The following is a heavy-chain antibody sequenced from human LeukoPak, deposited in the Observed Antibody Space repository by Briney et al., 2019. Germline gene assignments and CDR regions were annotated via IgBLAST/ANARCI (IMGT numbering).Heavy chain of an antibody. CDR2: INPSGGST. J-gene: IGHJ4*02. CDR3: AGGGYYGSGSYYLPFDY. D-gene: IGHD3-10*01. Sequence: ASVKVSCKASGYTFTSYYMHWVRQAPGQGLEWMGIINPSGGSTSYAQKFQGRVTMTRDTSTSTVYMELSSLRSEDTAVYYCAGGGYYGSGSYYLPFDYWGQGTLDTVSS. V-gene: IGHV1-46*01. CDR1: GYTFTSYY.